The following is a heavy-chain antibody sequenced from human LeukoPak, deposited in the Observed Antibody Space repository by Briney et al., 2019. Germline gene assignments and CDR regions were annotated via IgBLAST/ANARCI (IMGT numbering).Heavy chain of an antibody. CDR2: IYYGGST. CDR3: ARTGSTVTRLYPCGH. D-gene: IGHD4-17*01. Sequence: SETLSLTCTVPGGSIRSCYWSWIRQPPGKGLEWIWHIYYGGSTNYNPSLKSRVSISVDTSKNQFSLKLSSVTAADTAGYYCARTGSTVTRLYPCGHWGQGTLVTVSS. CDR1: GGSIRSCY. V-gene: IGHV4-59*01. J-gene: IGHJ4*02.